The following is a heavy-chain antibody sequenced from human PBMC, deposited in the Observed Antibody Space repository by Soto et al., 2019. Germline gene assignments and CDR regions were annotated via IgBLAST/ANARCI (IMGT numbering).Heavy chain of an antibody. V-gene: IGHV1-69*02. CDR3: ATLVNDYDNNHYYYYMDV. Sequence: QVQLVQSGAEVKKPGSSVKVSCKASGGTFSSYTISWVRQAPGQGLEWMGRIIPILGIANYAQKFQGRVPITADKSTSTGYIELSSLRSEDTAVYYCATLVNDYDNNHYYYYMDVWGKGTTVTVFS. J-gene: IGHJ6*03. CDR1: GGTFSSYT. CDR2: IIPILGIA. D-gene: IGHD4-17*01.